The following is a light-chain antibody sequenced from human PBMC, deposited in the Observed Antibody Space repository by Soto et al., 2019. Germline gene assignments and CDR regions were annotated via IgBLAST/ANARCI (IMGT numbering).Light chain of an antibody. CDR2: AAS. CDR3: QQYYSYPPT. CDR1: QGISSY. V-gene: IGKV1-8*01. J-gene: IGKJ3*01. Sequence: ALRMTQSPSSFSASTGDRVTITCRASQGISSYLAWYQQKPGKAPKLLIYAASTLQSGVPSRFSGSGSGTDFTLTISSLQSEDFATYYCQQYYSYPPTFGPGTKVDI.